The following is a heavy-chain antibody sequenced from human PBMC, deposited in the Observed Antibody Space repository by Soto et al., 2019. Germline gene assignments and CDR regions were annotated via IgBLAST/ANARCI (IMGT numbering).Heavy chain of an antibody. CDR1: GFTFSSYG. J-gene: IGHJ4*02. CDR2: ISYDGSNK. D-gene: IGHD5-18*01. Sequence: QVQLVESGGGVVQPGRSLRLSCAASGFTFSSYGMHWVRQAPGKGLEWVAVISYDGSNKYYADSVKGRFTISRDNSENTLYLQMNSLRAEDTAVYYCAKDLVTAMFYWGQGTLVTVSS. V-gene: IGHV3-30*18. CDR3: AKDLVTAMFY.